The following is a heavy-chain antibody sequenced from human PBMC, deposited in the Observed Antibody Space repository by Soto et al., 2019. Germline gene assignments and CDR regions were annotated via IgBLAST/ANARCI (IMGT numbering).Heavy chain of an antibody. J-gene: IGHJ4*02. CDR3: ATGGSKRVRGAIVEVFHLEF. CDR1: GLTVTRNY. Sequence: ELQLVESGGGLIQPGGSLRLSCAASGLTVTRNYMTWVRLAPGKGLECVSTIHTGGKTFYTDSVKGRFTVPRDASKNTVDLQMNTLSVEDTALYYCATGGSKRVRGAIVEVFHLEFWGRGTVVTVSS. V-gene: IGHV3-53*02. CDR2: IHTGGKT. D-gene: IGHD3-10*01.